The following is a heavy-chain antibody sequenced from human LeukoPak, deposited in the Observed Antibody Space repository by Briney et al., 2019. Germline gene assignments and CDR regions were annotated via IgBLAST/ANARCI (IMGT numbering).Heavy chain of an antibody. CDR3: ARDMGLRFLEWPFDP. J-gene: IGHJ5*02. CDR2: ISTYNGDT. V-gene: IGHV1-18*01. CDR1: GYTFTMYG. D-gene: IGHD3-3*01. Sequence: ASVKVSSKASGYTFTMYGMNWVRQAPGQGLEWMGWISTYNGDTEYAQKMQGRVTMTRDTSTTTAYMELRSLRFDDTAVYYCARDMGLRFLEWPFDPWGQGTLVSVSS.